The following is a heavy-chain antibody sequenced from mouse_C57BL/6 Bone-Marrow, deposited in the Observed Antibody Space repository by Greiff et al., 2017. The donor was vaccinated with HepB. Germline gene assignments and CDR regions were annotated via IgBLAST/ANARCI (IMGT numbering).Heavy chain of an antibody. CDR1: GFTFSSYT. CDR2: ISGGGGNT. Sequence: EVQGVESGGGLVKPGGSLKLSCAASGFTFSSYTMSWVRQTPEKRLEWVATISGGGGNTYYPDSVKGRFTISRDNAKNTLYLQMSSLRSEDTALYYCARQAVVANWYFDVWGTGTTVTVSS. D-gene: IGHD1-1*01. V-gene: IGHV5-9*01. CDR3: ARQAVVANWYFDV. J-gene: IGHJ1*03.